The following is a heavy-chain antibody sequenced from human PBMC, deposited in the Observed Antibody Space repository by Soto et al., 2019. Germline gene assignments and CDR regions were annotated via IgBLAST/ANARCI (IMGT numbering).Heavy chain of an antibody. Sequence: QVQLQESGPGLVKPSETLSLTCTVSGGSVSSGSYYWSWIRQPPGKGLEWIGYIYYSGSTNYNPSLQSRVTISVDTSKNQFSLKLSSVTAADTAVYYCARLRLYCSSTSCHGGWFDPWGQGTLVTVSS. CDR3: ARLRLYCSSTSCHGGWFDP. D-gene: IGHD2-2*01. V-gene: IGHV4-61*01. CDR1: GGSVSSGSYY. J-gene: IGHJ5*02. CDR2: IYYSGST.